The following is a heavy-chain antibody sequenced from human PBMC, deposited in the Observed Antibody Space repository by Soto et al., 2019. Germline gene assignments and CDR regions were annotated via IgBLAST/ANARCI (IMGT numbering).Heavy chain of an antibody. Sequence: LRLSCAASGFTFSSYGMHWVRQAPGKGLEWVAVIWYDGSNKYYADSVKGRFTISRDNSKNTLYLQMNSLRAEDTAVYYCARERDSSGYYGMGFEDYYFDYWGQGALVTVSS. CDR2: IWYDGSNK. J-gene: IGHJ4*02. CDR3: ARERDSSGYYGMGFEDYYFDY. CDR1: GFTFSSYG. V-gene: IGHV3-33*01. D-gene: IGHD3-22*01.